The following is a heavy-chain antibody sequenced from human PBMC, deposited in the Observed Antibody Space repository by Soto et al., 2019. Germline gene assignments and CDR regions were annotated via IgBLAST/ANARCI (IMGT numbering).Heavy chain of an antibody. D-gene: IGHD2-15*01. CDR2: IYYSGST. CDR3: ARASGAYSGGSYYYYYYYGMDV. Sequence: SETLSLTCTVSGGSISSGDYYWSWIRQPPGKCLEWIGYIYYSGSTYYNPSLKSRVTISVDTSKNQFSLKLSSVTAADTAVYYCARASGAYSGGSYYYYYYYGMDVWGQGTTVTVYS. V-gene: IGHV4-30-4*01. CDR1: GGSISSGDYY. J-gene: IGHJ6*02.